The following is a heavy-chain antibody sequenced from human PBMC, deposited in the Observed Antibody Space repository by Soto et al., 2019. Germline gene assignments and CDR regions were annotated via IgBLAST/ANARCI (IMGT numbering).Heavy chain of an antibody. CDR3: AKARRDTGYQYHYGMDV. D-gene: IGHD5-18*01. V-gene: IGHV3-30*18. J-gene: IGHJ6*02. CDR2: ISYDGSDK. Sequence: WWSLRLSCSASVFSFRSYGIHWFRQAPGKGLEWVAVISYDGSDKYFADSVKGRFTISRDNSKNMLYLQMNSLRAEDTAVYYCAKARRDTGYQYHYGMDVWGQGTTVTVSS. CDR1: VFSFRSYG.